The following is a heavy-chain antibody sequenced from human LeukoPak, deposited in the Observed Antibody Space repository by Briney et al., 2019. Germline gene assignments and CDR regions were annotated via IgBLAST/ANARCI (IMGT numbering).Heavy chain of an antibody. CDR1: GGTFSSYA. Sequence: SVKVSCKASGGTFSSYAISWVRQAPGQGLEWMGGIIPIFGTANYAQKLQGRVTMTTDTSTSTAYMELRSLRSDDTAVYYCARRLAVASYTDYWGQGTLVTVSS. CDR3: ARRLAVASYTDY. V-gene: IGHV1-69*05. CDR2: IIPIFGTA. J-gene: IGHJ4*02. D-gene: IGHD6-19*01.